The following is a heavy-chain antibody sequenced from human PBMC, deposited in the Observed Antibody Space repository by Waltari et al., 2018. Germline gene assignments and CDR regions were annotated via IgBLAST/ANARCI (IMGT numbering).Heavy chain of an antibody. CDR3: AREIDGGNSRPFDD. V-gene: IGHV4-59*01. J-gene: IGHJ4*02. D-gene: IGHD2-21*02. Sequence: QVQLHESGPGLVKPSETLSLTCSVSGGSISSYFWHWIRQPPGKGLEWIGYIYYNGATNYNPALRSRLTISVDTAENQCSLRLSSVTTADTAVYYCAREIDGGNSRPFDDWGQGTLATVSS. CDR1: GGSISSYF. CDR2: IYYNGAT.